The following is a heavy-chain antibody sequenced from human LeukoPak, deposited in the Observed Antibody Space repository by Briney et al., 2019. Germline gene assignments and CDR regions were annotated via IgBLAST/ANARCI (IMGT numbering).Heavy chain of an antibody. D-gene: IGHD6-19*01. V-gene: IGHV3-53*01. CDR2: IYSGGST. CDR3: ARGSSSGWYGGN. CDR1: GLIVSSNY. J-gene: IGHJ4*02. Sequence: GGSLRLSCAASGLIVSSNYMSWVRQAPAKGLEWVSIIYSGGSTYYADSVKGRFTISRDSSKNTLYLQMNSLTAEDTAVYYCARGSSSGWYGGNWGQGTLVTVSS.